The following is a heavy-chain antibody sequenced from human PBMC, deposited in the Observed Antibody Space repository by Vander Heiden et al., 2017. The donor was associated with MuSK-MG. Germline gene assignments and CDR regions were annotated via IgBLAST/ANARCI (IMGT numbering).Heavy chain of an antibody. D-gene: IGHD2-15*01. V-gene: IGHV2-5*02. CDR1: GFSLSTGGVG. Sequence: QITLKESGPTLVKPTQTLTLTCTFSGFSLSTGGVGVGWIRQPPGKALEWLAVIYWDDDKRYSPSLYSRLTITKDTSKSQVVLTLTNMDPVDTATYFCAHRGGHFGYWNGGYFDYWGQGTLVTVSS. CDR2: IYWDDDK. CDR3: AHRGGHFGYWNGGYFDY. J-gene: IGHJ4*02.